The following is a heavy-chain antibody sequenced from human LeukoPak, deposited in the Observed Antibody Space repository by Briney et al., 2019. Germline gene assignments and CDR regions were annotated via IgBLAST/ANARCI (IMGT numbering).Heavy chain of an antibody. CDR3: ARAGRYNWNYGVYFDY. V-gene: IGHV1-69*05. D-gene: IGHD1-7*01. J-gene: IGHJ4*02. CDR2: INPSFGTA. CDR1: GGTFSSYA. Sequence: SVKVSCKASGGTFSSYAISWVRQAPGQGLEWMGRINPSFGTANYAQKFQGRVTITTDESTSTAYLELSSLRSEDTAGYYCARAGRYNWNYGVYFDYWGRETLVSVS.